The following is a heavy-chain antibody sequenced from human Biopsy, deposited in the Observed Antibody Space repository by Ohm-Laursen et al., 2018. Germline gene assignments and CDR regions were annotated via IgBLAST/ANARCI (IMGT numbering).Heavy chain of an antibody. CDR3: AKGQDLRGGAEYFQH. D-gene: IGHD2-15*01. J-gene: IGHJ1*01. CDR1: ASSFTGQY. V-gene: IGHV1-2*02. CDR2: IKPHSGTT. Sequence: AFCQLSASSFTGQYSDSARHEPRHGLEWQGWIKPHSGTTKFAQDIQGRVTMTRDTSITTAYMELRRLRSKDTSVYYCAKGQDLRGGAEYFQHWGQGALVTVSS.